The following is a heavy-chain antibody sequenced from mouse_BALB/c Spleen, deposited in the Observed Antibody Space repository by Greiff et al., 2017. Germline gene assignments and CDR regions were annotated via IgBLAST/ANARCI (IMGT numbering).Heavy chain of an antibody. CDR1: GYTFTEYI. CDR3: TSVYRYDAMDY. Sequence: QVQLQQSGAGLVKPGASVKLSCKASGYTFTEYIIHWVKQRSGQGLEWIGWFYPGSGSIKYNEKFKDKATLTVDKSSSTAYMQLSSPTSEDSAVYYCTSVYRYDAMDYWGQGTSVTVSS. J-gene: IGHJ4*01. V-gene: IGHV1-62-2*01. CDR2: FYPGSGSI. D-gene: IGHD2-14*01.